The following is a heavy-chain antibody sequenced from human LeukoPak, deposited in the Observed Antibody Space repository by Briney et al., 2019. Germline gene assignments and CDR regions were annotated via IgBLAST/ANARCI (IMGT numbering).Heavy chain of an antibody. Sequence: GGSLRLSCAASGFTFSSSWMSWVRQAPGKGLEWVAHIKEDGSDKYYVDSVKGRFTISRDNAKNSLYLQMNSLRAEDSAMYYCARTINFHFDYWGQGTLATVSS. J-gene: IGHJ4*02. CDR3: ARTINFHFDY. CDR2: IKEDGSDK. CDR1: GFTFSSSW. D-gene: IGHD1-20*01. V-gene: IGHV3-7*02.